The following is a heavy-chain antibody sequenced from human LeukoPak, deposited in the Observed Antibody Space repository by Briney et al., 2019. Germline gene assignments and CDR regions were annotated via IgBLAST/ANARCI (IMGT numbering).Heavy chain of an antibody. V-gene: IGHV1-8*03. Sequence: ASVKVSCKASGYTFTSYDINWVRQATGQGLEWMGWMNPNSGNTGYAQKFQGRVTITRNTSISTAYMELSSLRSEDTAVYYCAREGMVRAVVSAFDIWGQGTMVTVSS. CDR1: GYTFTSYD. J-gene: IGHJ3*02. D-gene: IGHD3-10*01. CDR2: MNPNSGNT. CDR3: AREGMVRAVVSAFDI.